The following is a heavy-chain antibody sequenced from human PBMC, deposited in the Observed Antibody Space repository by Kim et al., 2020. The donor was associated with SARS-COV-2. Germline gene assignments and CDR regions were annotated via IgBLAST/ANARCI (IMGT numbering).Heavy chain of an antibody. CDR2: IKQDGSEK. V-gene: IGHV3-7*01. D-gene: IGHD1-26*01. CDR1: GFTFSSYW. J-gene: IGHJ3*02. CDR3: ARGDSGSYYANAFDI. Sequence: GGSLRLSCAASGFTFSSYWMSWVRQAPGKGLEWVANIKQDGSEKYYVDSVKGRFTISRDNAKNSLYLQMNSLRAEDTAVYYCARGDSGSYYANAFDIWGQGTMVTVSS.